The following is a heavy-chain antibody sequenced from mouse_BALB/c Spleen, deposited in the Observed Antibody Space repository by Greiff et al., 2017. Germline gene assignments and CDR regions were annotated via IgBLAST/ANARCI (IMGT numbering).Heavy chain of an antibody. Sequence: EVQVEESGAGLVKPGGSLKISCAASGFTFSGYAMSWVRQTPEKRLEWVGSISSGGSTYYPDSVKGRFTISRDNASNIQYLQMSSLRSEDTAMYYCARVYYYGGSYAWFAYWGQGTLVTVAA. J-gene: IGHJ3*01. D-gene: IGHD1-1*01. V-gene: IGHV5-6-5*01. CDR3: ARVYYYGGSYAWFAY. CDR1: GFTFSGYA. CDR2: ISSGGST.